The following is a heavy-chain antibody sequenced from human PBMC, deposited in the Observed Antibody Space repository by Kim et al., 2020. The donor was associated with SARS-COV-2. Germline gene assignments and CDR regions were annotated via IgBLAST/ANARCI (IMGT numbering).Heavy chain of an antibody. CDR3: VSAYNNFWNNWRAFLGY. J-gene: IGHJ4*02. CDR1: GFTFSDYG. V-gene: IGHV3-30*03. D-gene: IGHD3-3*01. CDR2: ISYDESQI. Sequence: GGSLRLSCAVSGFTFSDYGMHWVRQAPGKGLEWVAVISYDESQISYADSVRGRFTISRDNPTNTLYLQMNSLRADDTALYYCVSAYNNFWNNWRAFLGYWGQGTLVTVSS.